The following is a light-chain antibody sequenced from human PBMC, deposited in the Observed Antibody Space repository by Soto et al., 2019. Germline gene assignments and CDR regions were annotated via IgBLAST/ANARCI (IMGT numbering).Light chain of an antibody. CDR2: GAS. V-gene: IGKV3-20*01. J-gene: IGKJ5*01. Sequence: EIVLTQSPGTLSLSPGERVTLPCRASQSVTSNFLAWYQQRPGQAPRLLIYGASSRATGIPDRFSGSGSGTDFTLTISRLEPEDFAVYYCHHYGYGGDTLGQGTRLEIK. CDR3: HHYGYGGDT. CDR1: QSVTSNF.